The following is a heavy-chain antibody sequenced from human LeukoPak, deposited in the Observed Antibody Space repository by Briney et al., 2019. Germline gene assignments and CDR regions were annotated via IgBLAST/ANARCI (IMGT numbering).Heavy chain of an antibody. CDR1: GSSLSNHY. D-gene: IGHD5-18*01. Sequence: SETLSLTCSVSGSSLSNHYWSWIRQPPGKGLEWIGYIYYSGSTNYNPSLKSRVTISVDTSKNQFSLKLSSVTAADTAVYYCARQKIVDTAMYYWGQGTLVTVSS. CDR2: IYYSGST. V-gene: IGHV4-59*08. J-gene: IGHJ4*02. CDR3: ARQKIVDTAMYY.